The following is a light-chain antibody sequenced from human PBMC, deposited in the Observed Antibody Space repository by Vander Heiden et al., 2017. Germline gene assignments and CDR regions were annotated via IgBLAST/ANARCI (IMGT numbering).Light chain of an antibody. CDR1: QSISSY. J-gene: IGKJ2*01. Sequence: DIQMTQSPSFLSASVGDRVTIPCRASQSISSYLNRYQQKPGKAPQVLVHGASTLQSGVPSRFSGSGSGTEFTLTISRLRPEAFATYYCQQSYNSPRTFGQGTKLEIK. CDR2: GAS. V-gene: IGKV1-39*01. CDR3: QQSYNSPRT.